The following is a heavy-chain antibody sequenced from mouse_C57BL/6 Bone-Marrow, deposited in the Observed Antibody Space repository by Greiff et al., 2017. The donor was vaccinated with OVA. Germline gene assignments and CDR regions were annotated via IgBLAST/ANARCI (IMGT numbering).Heavy chain of an antibody. CDR3: ARVWFNDEDAMDY. CDR2: ISSGSSTI. V-gene: IGHV5-17*01. Sequence: EVQVVESGGGLVKPGGSLKLSCAASGFTFSDYGMHWVRQAPEKGLEWVAYISSGSSTIYYADTVKGRFTISRDNAKNTLFLQMTSLRSEDTAMYYCARVWFNDEDAMDYWGQGTSVTVSS. D-gene: IGHD1-1*02. J-gene: IGHJ4*01. CDR1: GFTFSDYG.